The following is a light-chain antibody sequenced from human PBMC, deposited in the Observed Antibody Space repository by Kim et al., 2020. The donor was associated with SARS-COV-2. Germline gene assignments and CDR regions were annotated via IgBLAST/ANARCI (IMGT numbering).Light chain of an antibody. CDR2: DAS. J-gene: IGKJ2*01. CDR1: QDVINNN. CDR3: QHYGGSPLYT. Sequence: YLGERATVSCRTSQDVINNNLAWYQQKPGQAPRLLMYDASTRATGIPDRFSGSGSGTDFTLTITRLEAEDFAVYYCQHYGGSPLYTFGQGTKLEI. V-gene: IGKV3-20*01.